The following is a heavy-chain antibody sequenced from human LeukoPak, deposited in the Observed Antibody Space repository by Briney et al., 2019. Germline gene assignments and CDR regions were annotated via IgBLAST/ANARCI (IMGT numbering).Heavy chain of an antibody. V-gene: IGHV4-39*01. D-gene: IGHD6-19*01. CDR1: GGSISSLTYY. CDR2: IYYSGTT. J-gene: IGHJ4*02. CDR3: AGYSSGWSSGGGY. Sequence: SKTLSLTCTVSGGSISSLTYYWGWIRQPPGRGLEWIASIYYSGTTYYSPPLKSRVTISVNRSNNQFSLRLTSVTAADTAVYFCAGYSSGWSSGGGYWGQGTLVTVSS.